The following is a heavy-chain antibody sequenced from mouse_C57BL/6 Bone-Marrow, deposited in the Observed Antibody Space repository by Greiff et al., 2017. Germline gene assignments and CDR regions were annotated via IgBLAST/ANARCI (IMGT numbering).Heavy chain of an antibody. Sequence: VQLQQSGPVLVKPGASVKMSCKASGYTFTDYYMNWVKQSHGKSLEWIGVINPYNGGTSYNQQFKGKATLTVDKSSSTAYMELNSLTYEDSAVYYCARWNGSSYDWYFDVWGTGTTVTVSS. D-gene: IGHD1-1*01. V-gene: IGHV1-19*01. CDR3: ARWNGSSYDWYFDV. CDR2: INPYNGGT. CDR1: GYTFTDYY. J-gene: IGHJ1*03.